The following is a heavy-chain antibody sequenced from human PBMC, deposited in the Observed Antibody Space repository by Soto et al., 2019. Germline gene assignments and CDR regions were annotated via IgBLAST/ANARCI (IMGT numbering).Heavy chain of an antibody. CDR1: GGSVSSSYYY. D-gene: IGHD5-12*01. CDR2: IYYNGDT. J-gene: IGHJ4*02. Sequence: SETLSLTCTVPGGSVSSSYYYWGWIRQPPGKALEWIGNIYYNGDTYYNPSLRSRVTISVDPSKNQFSLKLSSVTAADTAMYYCARPTRGRSAKYDFWGQGTLVTVSS. V-gene: IGHV4-39*01. CDR3: ARPTRGRSAKYDF.